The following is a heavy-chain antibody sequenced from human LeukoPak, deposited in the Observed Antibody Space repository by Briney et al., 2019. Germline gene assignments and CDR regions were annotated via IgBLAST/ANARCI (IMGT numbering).Heavy chain of an antibody. CDR1: GFTVSSNY. Sequence: GGSLRLSCAASGFTVSSNYMSWVRQAPRKGLEWVSVIYRGGNTYYADSVKSRFTISRDNSKNTVYFPLDCLRAKDTAVYYCARTIPYGSGRQHPGKYYFDYWGQGTLVTVSS. CDR3: ARTIPYGSGRQHPGKYYFDY. D-gene: IGHD3-10*01. J-gene: IGHJ4*02. CDR2: IYRGGNT. V-gene: IGHV3-66*01.